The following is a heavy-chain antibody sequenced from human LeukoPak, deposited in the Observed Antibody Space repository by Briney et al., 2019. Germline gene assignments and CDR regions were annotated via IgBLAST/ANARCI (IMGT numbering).Heavy chain of an antibody. CDR2: IRYDGSNK. Sequence: HPGGSLRLSCAASGFTFSSYGMHWVRQAPGKGLEWVAFIRYDGSNKYYADSVKGRFTISRDNSKNTLYLQMNSLRAEDTAVYYCAKGDSSGWYFEGIDYWAQGTLVTVSS. CDR1: GFTFSSYG. J-gene: IGHJ4*02. V-gene: IGHV3-30*02. CDR3: AKGDSSGWYFEGIDY. D-gene: IGHD6-19*01.